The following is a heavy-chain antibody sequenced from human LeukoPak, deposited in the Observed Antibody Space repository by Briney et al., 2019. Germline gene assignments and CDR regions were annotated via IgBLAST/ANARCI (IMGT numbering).Heavy chain of an antibody. D-gene: IGHD6-19*01. Sequence: GESLKISCKGSGYSFTSYWIGWVRQMPGKGLEWMGIIYPGDSDTRYSPSFQGQVTISADKSISTAYLQWSSLKASDTAMYYCARLGGAGAVADHIDYWGQGTLVTVSS. CDR2: IYPGDSDT. J-gene: IGHJ4*02. CDR1: GYSFTSYW. CDR3: ARLGGAGAVADHIDY. V-gene: IGHV5-51*01.